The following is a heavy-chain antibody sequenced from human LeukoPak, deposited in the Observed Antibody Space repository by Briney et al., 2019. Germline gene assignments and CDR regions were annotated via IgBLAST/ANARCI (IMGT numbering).Heavy chain of an antibody. Sequence: GASVKVSCEASGYTFTGYYMHWVRQAPGQGLEWMGWINPNSGGTNYAQKFQGRVTMTRDTSISTAYMELSRLRSDDTAVYYCARPLWFGGRGFDYWGQGTLVTVSS. V-gene: IGHV1-2*02. CDR3: ARPLWFGGRGFDY. CDR2: INPNSGGT. D-gene: IGHD3-10*01. CDR1: GYTFTGYY. J-gene: IGHJ4*02.